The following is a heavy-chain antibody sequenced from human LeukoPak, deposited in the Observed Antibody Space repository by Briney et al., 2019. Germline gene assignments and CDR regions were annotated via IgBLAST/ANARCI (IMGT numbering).Heavy chain of an antibody. V-gene: IGHV3-74*01. CDR3: ARDVVFASTQSYHDSSGFDY. D-gene: IGHD3-22*01. CDR1: GFTFSTFW. CDR2: INSDGSRT. Sequence: QPGGSLRLSCAASGFTFSTFWMHWGRHARGEGLVGVSRINSDGSRTTYADSVKRRFTIYRDNAKNTLYLQMNSLRAEDTAVYYCARDVVFASTQSYHDSSGFDYWGQGTLVTVSS. J-gene: IGHJ4*02.